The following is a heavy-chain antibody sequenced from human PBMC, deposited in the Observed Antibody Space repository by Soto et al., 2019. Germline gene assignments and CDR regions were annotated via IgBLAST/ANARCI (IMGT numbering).Heavy chain of an antibody. J-gene: IGHJ4*02. V-gene: IGHV1-18*01. CDR1: GYTFCSYG. Sequence: ASVKVSCKASGYTFCSYGISWVRKAPGQGLEWMGWISAYNGNTNYAQKFQGRVTMTTDTSTSTAYMELRSLRSDDTAIYYCARTLIVLLLYREWGQRPLVPVSS. D-gene: IGHD3-16*02. CDR2: ISAYNGNT. CDR3: ARTLIVLLLYRE.